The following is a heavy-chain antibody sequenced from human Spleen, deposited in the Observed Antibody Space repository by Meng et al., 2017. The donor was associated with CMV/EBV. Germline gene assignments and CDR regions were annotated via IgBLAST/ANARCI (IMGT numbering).Heavy chain of an antibody. D-gene: IGHD2-15*01. V-gene: IGHV2-5*02. Sequence: QITLKESGPTLVKPTQTLTLTCTFSGFSLSTSGMGVGWIRQPPGKALEWLALIYWDDDKRYSPSLKSRLTITKDTSKNQVVLTMTDMDPVDTATYYCAHRDYCSGGTCTFDYWGQGTLVTVSS. CDR1: GFSLSTSGMG. J-gene: IGHJ4*02. CDR3: AHRDYCSGGTCTFDY. CDR2: IYWDDDK.